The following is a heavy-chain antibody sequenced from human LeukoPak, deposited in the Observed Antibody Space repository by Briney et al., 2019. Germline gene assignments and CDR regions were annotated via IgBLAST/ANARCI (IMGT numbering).Heavy chain of an antibody. CDR3: ARNNNGYIDS. CDR2: TYYRSKWYN. V-gene: IGHV6-1*01. Sequence: SQTLSLTCAISGDRVSSSSGAWNWIRQSPSRGLEWLGRTYYRSKWYNDYAVSVKSRITINPDTSKNQFALQLNSVTPEDTAVYYCARNNNGYIDSWGQGTLVTVSS. CDR1: GDRVSSSSGA. J-gene: IGHJ4*02. D-gene: IGHD2-8*01.